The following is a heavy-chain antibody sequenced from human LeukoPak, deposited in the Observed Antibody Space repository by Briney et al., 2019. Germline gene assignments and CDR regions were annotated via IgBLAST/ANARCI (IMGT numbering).Heavy chain of an antibody. CDR2: TYYRSKWYN. CDR1: GDSLSSNSAT. Sequence: SQTLSLTCAVSGDSLSSNSATWNWVRQSPSRGLEWLGRTYYRSKWYNDYAVSVKGRVTINPDASKKQFSLQLNSVTPEDTAMYYCARGNGYPFDYWGQGTLVTVSS. V-gene: IGHV6-1*01. J-gene: IGHJ4*02. CDR3: ARGNGYPFDY. D-gene: IGHD3-16*01.